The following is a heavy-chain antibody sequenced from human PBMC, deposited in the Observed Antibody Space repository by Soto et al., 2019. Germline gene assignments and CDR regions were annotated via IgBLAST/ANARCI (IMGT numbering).Heavy chain of an antibody. V-gene: IGHV1-18*01. CDR2: ISAYNGNT. D-gene: IGHD4-17*01. CDR3: ARVGWDYGDYVNGGTDY. CDR1: GYTFTSYG. J-gene: IGHJ4*02. Sequence: QVQLVQSGAEVKKPGASVKVSCKASGYTFTSYGISWVRQAPGQGLEWMGWISAYNGNTNYAQKLQGKVTMTTDTSTSTAYMELRSLRSDDTAVYYCARVGWDYGDYVNGGTDYWGQGTLVTVSS.